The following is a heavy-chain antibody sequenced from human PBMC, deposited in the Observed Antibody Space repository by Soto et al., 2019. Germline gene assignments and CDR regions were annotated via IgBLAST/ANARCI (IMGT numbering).Heavy chain of an antibody. CDR2: MNPNSGNT. Sequence: QVQLVQSGAEVKKPGASVKVSCKASGYTFTSYDINWVRQATGQGLEWMGWMNPNSGNTGYAQKFQGRVTMTGNTXIXTAYVGLSSMRSEDTAVYYCARCLARYFYCRRWFAPWGQGTLVTVSP. J-gene: IGHJ5*02. CDR3: ARCLARYFYCRRWFAP. D-gene: IGHD3-9*01. CDR1: GYTFTSYD. V-gene: IGHV1-8*01.